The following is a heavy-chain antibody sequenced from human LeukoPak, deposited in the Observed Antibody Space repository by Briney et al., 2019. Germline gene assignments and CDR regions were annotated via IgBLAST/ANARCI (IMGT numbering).Heavy chain of an antibody. V-gene: IGHV3-30*18. CDR1: GFTFSSYG. CDR3: VKGYYDFDY. J-gene: IGHJ4*02. CDR2: ITYDGSNK. Sequence: GGSLRLSCAASGFTFSSYGMHWVRLAPGKGLEWVAVITYDGSNKYYADSVKGRFTMSRDNSKNTLYLQMNSLRTEDTAAYYCVKGYYDFDYWGQGTLVTVSS. D-gene: IGHD3-3*01.